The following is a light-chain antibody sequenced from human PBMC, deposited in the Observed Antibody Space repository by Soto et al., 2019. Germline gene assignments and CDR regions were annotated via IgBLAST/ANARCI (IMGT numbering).Light chain of an antibody. Sequence: IVMTQSPATLSVSPGERATLSCRASQTIGSNLAWYQQKPGQPPRLLIYDISTRAAAIPARFSGSGSGTDFTLTVSSLEPEDFALYYCQQRSNRITFGQGTRLEIK. CDR1: QTIGSN. J-gene: IGKJ5*01. CDR2: DIS. V-gene: IGKV3-11*01. CDR3: QQRSNRIT.